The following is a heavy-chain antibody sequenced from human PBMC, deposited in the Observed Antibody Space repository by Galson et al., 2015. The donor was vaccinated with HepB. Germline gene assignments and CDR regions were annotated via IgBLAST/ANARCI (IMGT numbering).Heavy chain of an antibody. V-gene: IGHV3-7*01. D-gene: IGHD6-19*01. J-gene: IGHJ4*02. CDR3: ARGERRWLARGSYYFDY. CDR1: GFTFSSYW. CDR2: IKQDGSEK. Sequence: SLRLSCAASGFTFSSYWMSWVRQAPGKGLEWVANIKQDGSEKYYVDSVKGRFTISRDDAKNSLYLQMNSLRAEDTAVYYCARGERRWLARGSYYFDYWGQGTLVTVSS.